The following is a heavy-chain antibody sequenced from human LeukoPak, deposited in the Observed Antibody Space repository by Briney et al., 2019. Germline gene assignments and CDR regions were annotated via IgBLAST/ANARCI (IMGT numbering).Heavy chain of an antibody. CDR1: GGSFSDYS. V-gene: IGHV1-69*08. CDR2: IIAILDTA. CDR3: VRSGYDYDWFDP. D-gene: IGHD5-12*01. Sequence: GSSVKVSCKASGGSFSDYSISWVRQAPGQGLEWMGRIIAILDTAHYAQKFQGRFTITADKSTTTVYMELSSLRSDDTAVYYCVRSGYDYDWFDPWGQGTLVTVS. J-gene: IGHJ5*02.